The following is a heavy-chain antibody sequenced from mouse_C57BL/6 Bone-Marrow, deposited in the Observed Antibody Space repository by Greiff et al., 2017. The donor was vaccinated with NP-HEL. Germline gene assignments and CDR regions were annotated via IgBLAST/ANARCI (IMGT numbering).Heavy chain of an antibody. D-gene: IGHD2-1*01. CDR1: GYSITSGYY. CDR3: ARVRGNYDYYAMDY. Sequence: EVKLMESGPGLVKPSQSLSLTCSVTGYSITSGYYWNWIRQFPGNKLEWMGYISYDGSNNYNPSLKNRISITRDTSKNQFFLKLNSVTTEDTATYYCARVRGNYDYYAMDYWGQGTSVTVSS. V-gene: IGHV3-6*01. J-gene: IGHJ4*01. CDR2: ISYDGSN.